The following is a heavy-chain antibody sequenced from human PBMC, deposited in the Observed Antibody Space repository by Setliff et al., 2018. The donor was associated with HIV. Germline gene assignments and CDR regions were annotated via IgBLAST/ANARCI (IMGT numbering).Heavy chain of an antibody. CDR2: IYYSGST. CDR3: ARYSPRGYTLTGPY. J-gene: IGHJ4*02. CDR1: GGSVSSGSYY. V-gene: IGHV4-61*01. Sequence: SETLSLTCTDSGGSVSSGSYYWSWIRQPPGKGLEWIGYIYYSGSTKHNPSLKSRVTISLDTSKNQFSLKLTSVTAADTAVYYCARYSPRGYTLTGPYWGQGTLVTVSS. D-gene: IGHD6-25*01.